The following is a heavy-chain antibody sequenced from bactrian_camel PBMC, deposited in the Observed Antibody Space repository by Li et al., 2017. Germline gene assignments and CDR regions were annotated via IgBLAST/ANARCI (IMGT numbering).Heavy chain of an antibody. CDR3: AADTGYCDCADCCSRRNYGY. CDR2: IDASGGT. Sequence: HVQLVESGGGSVQPGGSVRLSCQASGHTDSTHMMGWFRQAPGKERERVAEIDASGGTWYTESVKGRFTISRDVNKTTVYLHMAALQPEDTALYYCAADTGYCDCADCCSRRNYGYWGQGTQVTVS. J-gene: IGHJ4*01. D-gene: IGHD3*01. V-gene: IGHV3S53*01. CDR1: GHTDSTHM.